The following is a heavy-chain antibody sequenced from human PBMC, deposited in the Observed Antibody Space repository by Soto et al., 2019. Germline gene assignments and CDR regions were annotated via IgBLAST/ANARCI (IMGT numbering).Heavy chain of an antibody. D-gene: IGHD2-21*01. J-gene: IGHJ4*02. CDR3: AKSSLEGIDFDY. CDR1: GFTFSSYG. CDR2: ISYDGSNK. V-gene: IGHV3-30*18. Sequence: GGSLRLSCAASGFTFSSYGMHWVRQAPGKGLEWVAVISYDGSNKYYADSVKGRFTISRDNSKNTLYLQMNSLRAEDTAVYYCAKSSLEGIDFDYWGQGTLVTVSS.